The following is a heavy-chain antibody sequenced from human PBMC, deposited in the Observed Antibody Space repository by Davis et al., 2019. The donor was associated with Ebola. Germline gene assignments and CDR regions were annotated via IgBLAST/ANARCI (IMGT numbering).Heavy chain of an antibody. J-gene: IGHJ4*02. D-gene: IGHD4-17*01. Sequence: GSLRLSCTVSGGSISSGGYYWSWIRQPPGKGLEWIGYIYYSGSTNYNPSLKSRVTISVDTSKNQFSLKLTSVTAADTAVYFCARVPHDYGDYFDYWGQGTLVIVSS. V-gene: IGHV4-61*08. CDR3: ARVPHDYGDYFDY. CDR2: IYYSGST. CDR1: GGSISSGGYY.